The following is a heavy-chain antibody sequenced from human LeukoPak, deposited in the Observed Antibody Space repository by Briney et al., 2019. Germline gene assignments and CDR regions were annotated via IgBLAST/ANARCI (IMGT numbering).Heavy chain of an antibody. Sequence: QPGGSLRLSCAASGFTFSSYAMSWVRQAPGKGLEWVSAISGGGGSTYYADSVKGRFTISRDNSKNTLYLQMNSLRAEDTAVYYCAKDLFLKQWLVPSYYYYYMDVWGKGTTVTVSS. D-gene: IGHD6-19*01. V-gene: IGHV3-23*01. CDR1: GFTFSSYA. CDR2: ISGGGGST. CDR3: AKDLFLKQWLVPSYYYYYMDV. J-gene: IGHJ6*03.